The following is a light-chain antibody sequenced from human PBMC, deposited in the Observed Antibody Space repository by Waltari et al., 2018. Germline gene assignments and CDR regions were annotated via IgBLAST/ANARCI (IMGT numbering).Light chain of an antibody. Sequence: QSALTQPASVSGSPGQSIPISCTGTSSDIGSYNLVSWYQQHPGKAPILIIYEVNRRPLVLSDRCAATKAVNTASLTISGHHADDEADYYCCSYAGDSTYVFGTGAKVTVL. CDR1: SSDIGSYNL. CDR3: CSYAGDSTYV. CDR2: EVN. V-gene: IGLV2-23*02. J-gene: IGLJ1*01.